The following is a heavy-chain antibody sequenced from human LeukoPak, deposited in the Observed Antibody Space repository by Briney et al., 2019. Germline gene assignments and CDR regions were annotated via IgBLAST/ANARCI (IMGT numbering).Heavy chain of an antibody. CDR3: ARLRYDSSGYYWTHYYYYMDV. V-gene: IGHV4-38-2*02. Sequence: SETLSLTCTVSGYSISSGSFWGWIRQPPGKGLEWIGSIYHSGSTYYNPSLKSRVTISVDTSKNQFSLKLTSVTAADTAVYYCARLRYDSSGYYWTHYYYYMDVWGKGTTVTVSS. CDR2: IYHSGST. CDR1: GYSISSGSF. D-gene: IGHD3-22*01. J-gene: IGHJ6*03.